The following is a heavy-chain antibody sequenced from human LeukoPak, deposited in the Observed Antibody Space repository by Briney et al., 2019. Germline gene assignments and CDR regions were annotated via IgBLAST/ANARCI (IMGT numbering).Heavy chain of an antibody. V-gene: IGHV3-23*01. D-gene: IGHD4-17*01. CDR3: AKDRYGDYGLIDY. CDR2: ISGSGGST. CDR1: GFTFSSYA. J-gene: IGHJ4*02. Sequence: GGSLRLSCAASGFTFSSYAMSWVRQAPGKGLEWVSAISGSGGSTYYADYVKGRFTISRDKSKNTLYLDMNSLGAEDTAVYYCAKDRYGDYGLIDYWGQGTLVTVSS.